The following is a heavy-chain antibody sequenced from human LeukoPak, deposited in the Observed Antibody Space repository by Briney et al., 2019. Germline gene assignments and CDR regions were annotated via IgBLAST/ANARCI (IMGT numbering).Heavy chain of an antibody. Sequence: PGGSLRLSCAASGFTFSSYGMHWVHQAPGKGLEWVAVISYDGSNKYYADSVKGRFTISRDNSKNTLYLQMNSLRAEDTAVYYCAKQFMGSGSYYRYYFDYWGQGTLVTVSS. V-gene: IGHV3-30*18. CDR3: AKQFMGSGSYYRYYFDY. CDR2: ISYDGSNK. D-gene: IGHD3-10*01. J-gene: IGHJ4*02. CDR1: GFTFSSYG.